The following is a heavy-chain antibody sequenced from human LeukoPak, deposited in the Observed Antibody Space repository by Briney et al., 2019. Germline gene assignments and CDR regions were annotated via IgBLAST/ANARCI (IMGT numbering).Heavy chain of an antibody. D-gene: IGHD6-13*01. V-gene: IGHV1-2*02. Sequence: ASVKVSCKVSGYTLTELSMHWVRQAPGQGLDWMGWINPNSGGTNYAQKFQGRVTMTRDTSISTAYMELSRLRSDDTAVYYCARSIAAAVYYDYWGQGTLVTVSS. J-gene: IGHJ4*02. CDR2: INPNSGGT. CDR3: ARSIAAAVYYDY. CDR1: GYTLTELS.